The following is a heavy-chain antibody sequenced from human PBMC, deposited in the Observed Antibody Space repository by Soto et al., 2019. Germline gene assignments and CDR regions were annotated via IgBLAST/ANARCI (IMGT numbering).Heavy chain of an antibody. CDR1: GFDFSNSW. CDR2: INSDGSST. J-gene: IGHJ6*02. V-gene: IGHV3-74*03. CDR3: ARDKSYALAV. D-gene: IGHD4-17*01. Sequence: EVLLVESGGGFVQPGGSLRLSCAASGFDFSNSWMHWVRQVPGKGLVWVSHINSDGSSTTYADSVKGRFTISRDNARTTVYLQLDSLRVEDTAVYYCARDKSYALAVWGQGTTVTVSS.